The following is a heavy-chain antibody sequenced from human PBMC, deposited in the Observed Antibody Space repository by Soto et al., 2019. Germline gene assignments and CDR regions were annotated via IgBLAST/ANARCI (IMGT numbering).Heavy chain of an antibody. Sequence: QVQLRESGPGLVKPSETLSLTCTVSGGSVSSGSYYWSWIRQPPGKGLEWIGYIYYSGSTNYNPSLKSRVSISLGTSRNQFSVKLSSVTAADTADYYCARDSATVSAFDPWGQGTLVTVSS. CDR2: IYYSGST. D-gene: IGHD3-10*01. CDR1: GGSVSSGSYY. J-gene: IGHJ5*02. CDR3: ARDSATVSAFDP. V-gene: IGHV4-61*01.